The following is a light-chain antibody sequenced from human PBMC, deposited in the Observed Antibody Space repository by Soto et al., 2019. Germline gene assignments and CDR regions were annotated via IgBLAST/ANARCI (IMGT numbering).Light chain of an antibody. Sequence: IQMTQSPSTLSASVGDRVTITCRASQSISSWLAWYQQKPGKAPQVLIYAASSLQSGVPSRFSGSGSGTDFTLTISSLQPEDFATYYCQQSYSTPLTFGGGSMVDIK. CDR2: AAS. J-gene: IGKJ4*01. V-gene: IGKV1-39*01. CDR3: QQSYSTPLT. CDR1: QSISSW.